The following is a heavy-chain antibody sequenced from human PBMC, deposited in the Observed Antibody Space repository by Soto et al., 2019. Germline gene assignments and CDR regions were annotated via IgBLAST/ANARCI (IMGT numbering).Heavy chain of an antibody. Sequence: QVQLQESGPGLVKPSETLSLTCTVSGVSVSGGSYYWSWIRQPPGKGLEWIGYIFYTGSSNYNLSLNIRATISVDTAQNQFSLKLSSVTAADTAVYYCARDRGCRHYFDSWGQGTLVTVSS. CDR1: GVSVSGGSYY. D-gene: IGHD3-22*01. J-gene: IGHJ4*02. CDR2: IFYTGSS. V-gene: IGHV4-61*01. CDR3: ARDRGCRHYFDS.